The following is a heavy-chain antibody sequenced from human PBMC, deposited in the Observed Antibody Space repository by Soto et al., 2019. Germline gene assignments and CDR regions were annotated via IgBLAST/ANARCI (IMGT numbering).Heavy chain of an antibody. D-gene: IGHD5-18*01. CDR3: ARQIYGSDTGPNFQYYFDS. Sequence: PGESLKISCKGSGYSFAGYWITWVRQKPGKGLEWMGRIDPSDSQAYYSPSFRGHVTISVTKSITTVSLQWSSLRASDTAMYYCARQIYGSDTGPNFQYYFDSWGQGTPVTVSS. V-gene: IGHV5-10-1*01. CDR1: GYSFAGYW. CDR2: IDPSDSQA. J-gene: IGHJ4*02.